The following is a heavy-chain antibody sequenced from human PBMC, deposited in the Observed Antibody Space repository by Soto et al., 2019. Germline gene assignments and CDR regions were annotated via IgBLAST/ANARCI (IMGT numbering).Heavy chain of an antibody. CDR3: ARDQAQAFHYYYYGMDV. J-gene: IGHJ6*02. V-gene: IGHV3-53*01. CDR2: IYSGGST. CDR1: GFTVSSNY. Sequence: EVQLVESGGGLIQPGGSLRLSCAASGFTVSSNYMSWVRQAPGKGLEWASVIYSGGSTYYADSVKGRFTIPRDNSKNTLYLQMNSLRAEDTAVYYCARDQAQAFHYYYYGMDVWGQGTTVTVSS.